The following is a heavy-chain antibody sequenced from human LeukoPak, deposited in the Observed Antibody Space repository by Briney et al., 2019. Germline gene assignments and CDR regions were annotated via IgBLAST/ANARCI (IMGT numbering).Heavy chain of an antibody. V-gene: IGHV1-69*13. J-gene: IGHJ4*02. CDR1: GGTFSCYA. Sequence: SVKVSCKASGGTFSCYAISWVRQAPGQGLEWMGGIIPIFGTANYAQKFQGRVTITADESTSTAYMELSSLRSEDTAVYYCAREYPNLHGVDYWGQGTLVTVSS. CDR3: AREYPNLHGVDY. CDR2: IIPIFGTA. D-gene: IGHD1-14*01.